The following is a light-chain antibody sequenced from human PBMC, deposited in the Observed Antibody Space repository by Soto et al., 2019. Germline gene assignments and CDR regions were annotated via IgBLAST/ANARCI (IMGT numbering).Light chain of an antibody. CDR1: QSVSSY. CDR3: QQRTNWPT. V-gene: IGKV3-11*01. J-gene: IGKJ4*01. CDR2: DAS. Sequence: EIVLTQSPATLSLSPGDRATLSCRARQSVSSYLAWYQQKPGQAPRLLIYDASSRATGIPARFSGSGSGSHFSITIRSLEPEDFAVYYCQQRTNWPTFGGGTKVEI.